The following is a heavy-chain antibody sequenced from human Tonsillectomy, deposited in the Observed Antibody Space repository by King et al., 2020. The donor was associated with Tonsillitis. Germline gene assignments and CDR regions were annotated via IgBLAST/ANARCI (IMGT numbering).Heavy chain of an antibody. V-gene: IGHV3-74*01. CDR2: INSDGSGT. CDR3: TSMPGHDWFVDY. Sequence: VQLVESGGGLVQPGGSLRLSCAASGFTFRSYWMHWVRQAPGKGLVWVSRINSDGSGTSYADSVKGRFTISRDNAKNTLYRQMNSLRAEDTAVYYCTSMPGHDWFVDYWGQGTLVTVSS. J-gene: IGHJ4*02. CDR1: GFTFRSYW. D-gene: IGHD3-9*01.